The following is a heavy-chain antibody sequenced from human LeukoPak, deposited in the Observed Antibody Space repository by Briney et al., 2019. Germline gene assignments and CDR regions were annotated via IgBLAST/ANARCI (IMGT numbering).Heavy chain of an antibody. D-gene: IGHD2-15*01. V-gene: IGHV3-23*01. J-gene: IGHJ4*02. CDR1: GFTFSSNA. CDR2: ISGSGGST. CDR3: AKVLVLVSANRYYFDY. Sequence: GGSLRLSCAASGFTFSSNAMSWVRQAPGKGLEWVSTISGSGGSTYYADSVKGRFTISRDNSKNTLYLQMNSLRAEDTAVYYCAKVLVLVSANRYYFDYWGQGTLVTVSS.